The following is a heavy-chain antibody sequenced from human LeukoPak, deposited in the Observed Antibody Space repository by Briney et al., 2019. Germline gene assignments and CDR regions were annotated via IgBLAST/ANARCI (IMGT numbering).Heavy chain of an antibody. Sequence: GGSLRLSCAASGFAFSSYDMHWVRQVSGKGLEWVSAIGHAGDTYYADSVKGRFTISREDAKNYFFLQMNSLRAGDTAVYYCARVRSGGYILDYWGQGTLVTVSS. CDR1: GFAFSSYD. J-gene: IGHJ4*02. D-gene: IGHD5-12*01. CDR3: ARVRSGGYILDY. CDR2: IGHAGDT. V-gene: IGHV3-13*01.